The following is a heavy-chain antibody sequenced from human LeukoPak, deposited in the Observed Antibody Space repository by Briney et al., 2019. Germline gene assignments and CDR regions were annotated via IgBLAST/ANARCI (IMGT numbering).Heavy chain of an antibody. V-gene: IGHV3-30*02. CDR2: IRYDGSNK. Sequence: GGSLRLSCVASGFTFSSYGMHWVRQAPGKGLEWVAFIRYDGSNKYYADSVKGRFTISRDNARKSLYLQMNSLRAEDTAVYYCARATRGGYDGYFDYWGQGTLVTVSS. D-gene: IGHD5-12*01. J-gene: IGHJ4*02. CDR3: ARATRGGYDGYFDY. CDR1: GFTFSSYG.